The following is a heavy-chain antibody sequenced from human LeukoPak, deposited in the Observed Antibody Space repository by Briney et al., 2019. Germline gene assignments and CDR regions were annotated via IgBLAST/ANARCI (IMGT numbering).Heavy chain of an antibody. Sequence: GGSLRLSCAASGFTFSSYSMNWVRQAPGKGLEWVSYISSSSSTIYYADSVKGRFTISRDNAKNSLYLQMNSLRAEDTVVYYCAKDSLAYCGGDCYTEYFQHWGQGTLVTVSS. CDR1: GFTFSSYS. CDR2: ISSSSSTI. D-gene: IGHD2-21*01. CDR3: AKDSLAYCGGDCYTEYFQH. J-gene: IGHJ1*01. V-gene: IGHV3-48*04.